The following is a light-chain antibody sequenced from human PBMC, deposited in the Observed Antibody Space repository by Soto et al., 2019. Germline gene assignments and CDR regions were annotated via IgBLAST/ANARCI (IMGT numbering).Light chain of an antibody. CDR3: KQYGKT. CDR2: GAS. V-gene: IGKV3-20*01. Sequence: EIVLTQSPGTVSLSPLEIATLSCRASQSVSSSYLAWYQQKPGQAPRLLIYGASSRATGIPDRFSGSGSGTDFTLTISRLEPEDFAAYYCKQYGKTFGQGTKVDIK. J-gene: IGKJ1*01. CDR1: QSVSSSY.